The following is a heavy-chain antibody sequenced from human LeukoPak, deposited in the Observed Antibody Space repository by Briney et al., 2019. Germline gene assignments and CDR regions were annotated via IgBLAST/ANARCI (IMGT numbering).Heavy chain of an antibody. CDR3: VDYGDYVGDY. J-gene: IGHJ4*02. Sequence: GGSLRLSCAASGFTFSSFAMNWVRQAPGKGLEWVSVISDSGGSTHYADSVKGRFTISRDNPKNTLYLQMNSLRAEDTAVYYCVDYGDYVGDYWGQGTLVTVSS. V-gene: IGHV3-23*01. CDR2: ISDSGGST. CDR1: GFTFSSFA. D-gene: IGHD4-17*01.